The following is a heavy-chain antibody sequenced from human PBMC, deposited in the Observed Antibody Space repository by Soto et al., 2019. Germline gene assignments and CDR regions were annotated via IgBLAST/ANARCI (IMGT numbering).Heavy chain of an antibody. V-gene: IGHV1-69*12. D-gene: IGHD3-3*01. Sequence: QVQLVQSGAEVKKPGSSVKVSCKASGGTFSSYAISWVRQAPGQGLEWMGGNIPIFGTATYAQKIQGRVTITADESTTTAYMELSSLSSEDTAVYYCARGVTIFVFYGMDVWGQGSTVTVSS. J-gene: IGHJ6*02. CDR2: NIPIFGTA. CDR1: GGTFSSYA. CDR3: ARGVTIFVFYGMDV.